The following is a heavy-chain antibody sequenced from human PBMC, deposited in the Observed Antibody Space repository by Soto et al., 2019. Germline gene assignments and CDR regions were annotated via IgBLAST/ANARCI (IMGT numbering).Heavy chain of an antibody. Sequence: EVQLLESGGGTVLPGGSLRVSCAASGFTFRNFVMSWVRQAPGKGLEWVSAIRATGGETFYADSVKGRFTISRDNSKNTLCLQRNSLRDEDTALYFCAQDRGWGVVSPSHDYWGQGTLVTVSS. J-gene: IGHJ4*02. CDR2: IRATGGET. D-gene: IGHD2-21*01. CDR1: GFTFRNFV. CDR3: AQDRGWGVVSPSHDY. V-gene: IGHV3-23*01.